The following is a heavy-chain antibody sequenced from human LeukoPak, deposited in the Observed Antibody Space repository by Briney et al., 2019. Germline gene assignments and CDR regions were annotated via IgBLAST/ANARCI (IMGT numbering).Heavy chain of an antibody. CDR2: INPSGGST. V-gene: IGHV1-46*01. CDR1: GYTFTGYY. J-gene: IGHJ4*02. Sequence: ASVKVSCKASGYTFTGYYIHWVRQAPGQGLEWMGIINPSGGSTSYAQKFQGRVTMTRDTSTSTVYMELSSLRSEDSAVYYCAREPRPFDYWGQGTLVTVSS. CDR3: AREPRPFDY.